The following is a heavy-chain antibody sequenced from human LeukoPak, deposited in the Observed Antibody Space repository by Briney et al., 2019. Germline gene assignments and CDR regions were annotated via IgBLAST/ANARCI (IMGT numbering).Heavy chain of an antibody. CDR2: TYPTDSDT. Sequence: GESLKISCKASGYTFTSYWIGWVRQMPGKGLEWMAITYPTDSDTRYSPSFQGQVTISADKSITTAYVQWYSLKASDTAMYYCARGFYSFDYWGQGTLVTVSS. CDR3: ARGFYSFDY. V-gene: IGHV5-51*01. J-gene: IGHJ4*02. CDR1: GYTFTSYW.